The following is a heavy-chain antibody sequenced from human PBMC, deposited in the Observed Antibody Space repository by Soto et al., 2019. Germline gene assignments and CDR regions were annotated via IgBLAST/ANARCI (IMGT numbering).Heavy chain of an antibody. D-gene: IGHD6-13*01. V-gene: IGHV3-7*03. Sequence: EVQVVESGGGLVQPGGSLRLSCVASGFDFASSWLNWVRQTPGKGLEWVANISPEGASRNYVDSVRGRFTVSRDDAKRSLYLQMNSLRADDTALYYCARASREPAADKWGQGTLVTVSS. CDR2: ISPEGASR. CDR1: GFDFASSW. J-gene: IGHJ4*02. CDR3: ARASREPAADK.